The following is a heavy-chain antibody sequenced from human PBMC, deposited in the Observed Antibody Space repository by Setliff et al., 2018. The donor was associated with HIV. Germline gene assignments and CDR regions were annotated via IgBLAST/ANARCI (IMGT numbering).Heavy chain of an antibody. CDR1: GYSFTGYW. CDR2: ISPDGSAT. Sequence: GESLKISCKGSGYSFTGYWMGWVRQAPAKGLEWVANISPDGSATYYVDSVKGRFTMSRDNAKNTAYLHMYRLTVDDTGVYYCATDYNRGASWHLWGQGTQVTVSS. V-gene: IGHV3-7*01. CDR3: ATDYNRGASWHL. J-gene: IGHJ4*02. D-gene: IGHD3-10*01.